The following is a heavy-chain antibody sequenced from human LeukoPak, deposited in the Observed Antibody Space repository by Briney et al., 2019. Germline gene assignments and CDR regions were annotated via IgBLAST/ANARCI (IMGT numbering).Heavy chain of an antibody. CDR3: AKPLAVAGTRGYYFDY. CDR2: ISYDGSNK. D-gene: IGHD6-19*01. Sequence: PGRSLRLSCAASGFTFSSYGMHWVRQAPGKGLEWVAVISYDGSNKYYADSVKGRFTISRDNSKNTLYLQMNSLRAEDTAVYYCAKPLAVAGTRGYYFDYWGQGTLVTVSS. V-gene: IGHV3-30*18. CDR1: GFTFSSYG. J-gene: IGHJ4*02.